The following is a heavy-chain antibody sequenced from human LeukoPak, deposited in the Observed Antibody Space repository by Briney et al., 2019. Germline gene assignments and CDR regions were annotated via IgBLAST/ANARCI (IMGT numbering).Heavy chain of an antibody. J-gene: IGHJ4*02. CDR3: ARDPPYYDSSDCYYDY. Sequence: PGGSLRLSCAASGFTFSTYSMNWVRQAPGKGLEWVSSISGSSIYIYYADSVKGRFTISRDNAKNSLYLQMNSLRAEDTAVYYCARDPPYYDSSDCYYDYWGQGTLVTVSS. D-gene: IGHD3-22*01. CDR2: ISGSSIYI. CDR1: GFTFSTYS. V-gene: IGHV3-21*01.